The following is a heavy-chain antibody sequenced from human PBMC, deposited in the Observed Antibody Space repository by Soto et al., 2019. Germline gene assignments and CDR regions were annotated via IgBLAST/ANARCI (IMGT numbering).Heavy chain of an antibody. CDR2: IIPIFGTT. V-gene: IGHV1-69*15. CDR1: GGTCSNYA. D-gene: IGHD5-12*01. J-gene: IGHJ5*02. Sequence: QVHLVQSGAEVKKPGSSVNVSCKASGGTCSNYAITWVRQAPGQGLEWVGRIIPIFGTTNVAQKFQGRVTKTADESTTTAYMELSGLRSDDTAVYYCAKDGGADGYFGNWLDPWGQGNLVTVSS. CDR3: AKDGGADGYFGNWLDP.